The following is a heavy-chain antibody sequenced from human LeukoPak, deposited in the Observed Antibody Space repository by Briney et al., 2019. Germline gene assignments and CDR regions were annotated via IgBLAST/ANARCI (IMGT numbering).Heavy chain of an antibody. CDR2: IYYSGST. Sequence: SETLSLTCTVSGGSISSYYWSWIRQPPGKGLEWIGYIYYSGSTNYNPSLKSRVTMSVGTSKNQFSLKLSSVTAADTAVYYCARSGSYHHNYFDYWGQGTLVTVSS. CDR3: ARSGSYHHNYFDY. CDR1: GGSISSYY. V-gene: IGHV4-59*08. D-gene: IGHD1-26*01. J-gene: IGHJ4*02.